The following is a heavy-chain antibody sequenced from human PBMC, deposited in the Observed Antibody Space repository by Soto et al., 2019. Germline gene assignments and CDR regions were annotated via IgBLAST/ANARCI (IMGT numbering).Heavy chain of an antibody. J-gene: IGHJ5*02. CDR1: GGSVSSGSYY. D-gene: IGHD6-13*01. V-gene: IGHV4-61*01. CDR3: ARDRGRYSSSWYT. Sequence: SETLSLTCTVSGGSVSSGSYYWGWIRHPPGKGLEWSGYIYYSGSTNYNPSLKSRVTISVDTSKNQFSLKLSSGTAADTAVYYCARDRGRYSSSWYTWGQGTLVTVSS. CDR2: IYYSGST.